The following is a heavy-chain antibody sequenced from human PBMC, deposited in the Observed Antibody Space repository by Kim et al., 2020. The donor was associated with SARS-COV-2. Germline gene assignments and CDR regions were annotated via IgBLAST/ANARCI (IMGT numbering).Heavy chain of an antibody. Sequence: GGSLRLSCAASGFTFSSYGMHWVRQAPGKGLEWVAVISYDGRNQNYVDSVKGRFTISRDNSKNTLYLQMNSLRAEDTAVYYCARDIASYSSGWIYYYYGMDVWGQGTTVTVSS. CDR3: ARDIASYSSGWIYYYYGMDV. CDR1: GFTFSSYG. V-gene: IGHV3-30*04. D-gene: IGHD6-19*01. CDR2: ISYDGRNQ. J-gene: IGHJ6*02.